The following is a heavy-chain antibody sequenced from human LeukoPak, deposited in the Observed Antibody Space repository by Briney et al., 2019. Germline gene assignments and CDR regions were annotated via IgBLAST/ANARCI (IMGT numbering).Heavy chain of an antibody. D-gene: IGHD3-9*01. CDR3: AKADILADY. Sequence: GGSLRLSCAASGFTFSSYAMSWVRQAPGKGLEWVSTISGSGDSTYHADSVKGRFTISRDNSKNTLYLQMNSLRAEDTAVYYCAKADILADYWGQGTLVTVSS. CDR2: ISGSGDST. V-gene: IGHV3-23*01. J-gene: IGHJ4*02. CDR1: GFTFSSYA.